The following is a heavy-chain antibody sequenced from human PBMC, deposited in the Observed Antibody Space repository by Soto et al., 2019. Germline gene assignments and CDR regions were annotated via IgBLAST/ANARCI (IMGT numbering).Heavy chain of an antibody. CDR1: GGSISGHY. CDR3: ARSVAVAHLLDY. J-gene: IGHJ4*02. Sequence: PSETLSLTCTVSGGSISGHYWSWIRQPPGQGLEWIGYIYSSGTTNYSPSLKGRVTISVDTSQNQFSLKLSSVTVADTAVYYCARSVAVAHLLDYWGQGALVTVSS. V-gene: IGHV4-59*11. CDR2: IYSSGTT. D-gene: IGHD6-19*01.